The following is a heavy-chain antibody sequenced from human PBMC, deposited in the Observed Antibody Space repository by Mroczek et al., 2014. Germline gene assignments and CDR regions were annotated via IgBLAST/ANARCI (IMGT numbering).Heavy chain of an antibody. J-gene: IGHJ4*02. Sequence: QVQLQQWGPGLVKPSGTLSLTCTVSGGSIPSPYWWTWVRQPPGKGLEWIGEIYHNGSTDYNPSLQSRVAISVDKSKNQFSLNLNSVTAADTAIYFCARVRRGPLDYWGQGILVVVSS. CDR3: ARVRRGPLDY. V-gene: IGHV4-4*02. CDR1: GGSIPSPYW. CDR2: IYHNGST.